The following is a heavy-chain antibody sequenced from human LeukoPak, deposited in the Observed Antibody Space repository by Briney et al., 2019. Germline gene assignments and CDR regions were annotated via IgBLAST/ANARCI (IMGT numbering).Heavy chain of an antibody. Sequence: GGSLRLSCVVSGFTFSESWMSWVRQAPGKGLGWVASLNLDGSGKYYVDSVKGRFTISRDNAKNSLYLQMDSLRVEDTAVYYCAKGKRYPDYWGQGTLVTVSS. V-gene: IGHV3-7*03. CDR3: AKGKRYPDY. D-gene: IGHD1-1*01. J-gene: IGHJ4*02. CDR1: GFTFSESW. CDR2: LNLDGSGK.